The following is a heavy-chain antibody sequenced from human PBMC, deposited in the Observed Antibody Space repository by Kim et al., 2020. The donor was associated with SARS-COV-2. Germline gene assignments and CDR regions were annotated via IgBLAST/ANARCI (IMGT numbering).Heavy chain of an antibody. J-gene: IGHJ3*02. D-gene: IGHD6-25*01. Sequence: DSVKGRFTISRHNSKNTLYLQMNSLRAEDTAVYYCARDGARLQSPGAFDIWGQGTMVTVSS. CDR3: ARDGARLQSPGAFDI. V-gene: IGHV3-53*01.